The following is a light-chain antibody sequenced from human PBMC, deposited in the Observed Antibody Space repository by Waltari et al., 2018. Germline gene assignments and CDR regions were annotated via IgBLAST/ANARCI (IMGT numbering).Light chain of an antibody. CDR3: CSYASCNTWV. J-gene: IGLJ3*02. CDR1: SSDIGSYNY. V-gene: IGLV2-14*01. CDR2: DVS. Sequence: QSALTQPASVSGSPGQSLTSACTGSSSDIGSYNYVYWYQQHPDKAPKLFSYDVSERPSGVSNRFSACTSCDPASLTISGLQADDEADYYCCSYASCNTWVFGGGTKVTVL.